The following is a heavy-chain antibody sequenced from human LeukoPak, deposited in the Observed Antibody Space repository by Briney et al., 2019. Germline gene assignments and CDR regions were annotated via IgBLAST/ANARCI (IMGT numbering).Heavy chain of an antibody. CDR2: INHSGST. D-gene: IGHD3-3*01. CDR1: GGSFSGYY. Sequence: SETLSLTCAVYGGSFSGYYWSWIRQPPGKGLEWIGEINHSGSTNYNPSLKSRVTISVDTSKNQFSLKLSSVTAADTAVYYCARLRKRFLEWLSKGYMDVWGKGTTVTVSS. J-gene: IGHJ6*03. CDR3: ARLRKRFLEWLSKGYMDV. V-gene: IGHV4-34*01.